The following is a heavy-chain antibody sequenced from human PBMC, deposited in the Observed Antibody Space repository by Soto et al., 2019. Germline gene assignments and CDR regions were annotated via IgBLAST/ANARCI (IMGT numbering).Heavy chain of an antibody. J-gene: IGHJ6*02. CDR2: ISGSGGST. CDR1: GFTFSSYA. D-gene: IGHD2-2*01. V-gene: IGHV3-23*01. Sequence: GGSLRLSCAASGFTFSSYAMSWVRQAPGKGLEWVSAISGSGGSTYYADSVKGRFTISRDNSKNTLYLQMNSLRAEDTAVYYCAKPGDIVVVPAAAPYYYYGMDVWGQGTTVTVSS. CDR3: AKPGDIVVVPAAAPYYYYGMDV.